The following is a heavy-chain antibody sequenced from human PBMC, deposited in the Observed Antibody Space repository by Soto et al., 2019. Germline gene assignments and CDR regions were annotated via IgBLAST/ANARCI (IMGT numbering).Heavy chain of an antibody. D-gene: IGHD3-22*01. CDR1: GFTFSSYG. J-gene: IGHJ4*02. Sequence: GGSLRLSCSGSGFTFSSYGIDGFRQAPGKGLEWVAIISYDGSNKYYGDSVKGRFTVSRDNSKNTLYVEMNSLRAEDTAVYYCAKEQPPHDYPSSVYPGPFEYWGQGSLVTVSS. CDR3: AKEQPPHDYPSSVYPGPFEY. V-gene: IGHV3-30*18. CDR2: ISYDGSNK.